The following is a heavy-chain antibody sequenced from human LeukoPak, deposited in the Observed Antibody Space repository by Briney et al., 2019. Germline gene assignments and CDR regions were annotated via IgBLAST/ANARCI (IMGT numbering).Heavy chain of an antibody. CDR2: MDPNSGNA. CDR1: GYTFTSYD. J-gene: IGHJ4*02. V-gene: IGHV1-8*01. D-gene: IGHD5-24*01. CDR3: ARGLLTQRDGYKTLYY. Sequence: ASVEVSCKASGYTFTSYDINWVRQATGQGLEWMGWMDPNSGNAGFALKFQGRVTMTRNTPISTASMELSSLRSDDTAVYYCARGLLTQRDGYKTLYYWGQGSLVTVSS.